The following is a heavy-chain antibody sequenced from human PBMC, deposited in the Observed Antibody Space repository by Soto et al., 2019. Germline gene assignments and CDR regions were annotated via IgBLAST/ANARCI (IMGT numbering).Heavy chain of an antibody. J-gene: IGHJ5*02. D-gene: IGHD3-10*01. CDR1: GGSISSRSYY. V-gene: IGHV4-39*01. CDR3: ARHNVNSDDSGSYRNWFDP. Sequence: SETLSLTCTVFGGSISSRSYYWGWIRQPPGKGLEWIGSIYYSGSTYYNPSLKSRVTISVDTSKNQFSLKLSSVTAADTAVYYCARHNVNSDDSGSYRNWFDPWGQGTLVTSPQ. CDR2: IYYSGST.